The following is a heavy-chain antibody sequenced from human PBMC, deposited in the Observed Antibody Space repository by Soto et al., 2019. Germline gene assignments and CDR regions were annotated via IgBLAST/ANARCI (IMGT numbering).Heavy chain of an antibody. Sequence: QGQLVQSGAEVKKPGASVKVSCKASGYTFTRYGISWVRQAPGQGLEWMGWISGYNGDTNYAQKLQGRVTMTIDTTTSTAYMELRSLTSDDTAVYYCAKNGQPPYYYYGMDVWGQGTTVTVSS. CDR1: GYTFTRYG. CDR3: AKNGQPPYYYYGMDV. D-gene: IGHD2-8*01. V-gene: IGHV1-18*01. J-gene: IGHJ6*02. CDR2: ISGYNGDT.